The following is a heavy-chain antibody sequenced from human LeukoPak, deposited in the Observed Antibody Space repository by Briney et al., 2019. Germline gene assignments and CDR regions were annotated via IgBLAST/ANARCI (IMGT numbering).Heavy chain of an antibody. CDR1: GFTFSSYA. J-gene: IGHJ5*02. Sequence: GGSLRLSCAASGFTFSSYAMSWVRQAPGKGLEWVSAISGSGGSTYYADSVKGRFTISRDNVKNSLYLQMNSLKAEDTAVYYCARVGATGWFDPWGQGTLVTVSS. CDR2: ISGSGGST. CDR3: ARVGATGWFDP. V-gene: IGHV3-23*01. D-gene: IGHD1-26*01.